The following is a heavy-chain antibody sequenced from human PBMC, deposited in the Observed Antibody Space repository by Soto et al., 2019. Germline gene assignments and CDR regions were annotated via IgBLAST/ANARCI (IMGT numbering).Heavy chain of an antibody. Sequence: GGSLRLSCAASGFTFSSYAMSWVRQAPGKGLEWVSAISGSGGSTYYADSVKGRFTISRDNSKNTLYLQMNSLRAEDTAVYYCAKDLGYYDFWSGYYGMDVWGQGTTVTVS. CDR2: ISGSGGST. J-gene: IGHJ6*02. D-gene: IGHD3-3*01. CDR1: GFTFSSYA. CDR3: AKDLGYYDFWSGYYGMDV. V-gene: IGHV3-23*01.